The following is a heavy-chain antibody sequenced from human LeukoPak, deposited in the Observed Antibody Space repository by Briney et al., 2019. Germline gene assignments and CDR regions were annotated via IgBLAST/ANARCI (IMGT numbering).Heavy chain of an antibody. V-gene: IGHV3-7*01. D-gene: IGHD6-19*01. CDR2: MNQDGSAI. J-gene: IGHJ5*02. Sequence: GGSLRLSCAASGFTFSTYWMSWARQAPGKGLEWVAKMNQDGSAISYVDSVKGRFTISRDNVKNSLYLQMNSLRAEDTAVYYCASADSGRNSFAPWGQGTLVIVSS. CDR1: GFTFSTYW. CDR3: ASADSGRNSFAP.